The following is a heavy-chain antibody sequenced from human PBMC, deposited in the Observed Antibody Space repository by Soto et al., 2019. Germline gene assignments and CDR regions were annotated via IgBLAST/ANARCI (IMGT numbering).Heavy chain of an antibody. CDR2: TDPSDSYT. CDR3: ARIDGSVDY. V-gene: IGHV5-10-1*01. Sequence: GESLKISCKGSAYSFTSYWISWVRQMPGKGLEWMGRTDPSDSYTNYSASFQGHVTSSADKSISTAYLQWSSLKASDTAMYYCARIDGSVDYWGQGTLVTVSS. D-gene: IGHD3-10*01. J-gene: IGHJ4*02. CDR1: AYSFTSYW.